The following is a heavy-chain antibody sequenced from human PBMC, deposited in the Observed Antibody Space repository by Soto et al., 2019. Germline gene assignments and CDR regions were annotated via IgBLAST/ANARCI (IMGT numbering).Heavy chain of an antibody. V-gene: IGHV3-30*18. CDR1: GFTFSSYG. J-gene: IGHJ6*02. CDR2: ISYDGSNK. CDR3: AKGYDFWSGYYTGISTNYYYGMDV. D-gene: IGHD3-3*01. Sequence: QVQLVESGGGVVQPGRSLRLSCAASGFTFSSYGMHWVRQAPGKGLEWVAVISYDGSNKYYADSVKGRFTISRDNSKNTLYLQMNSLRAEDTAVYYCAKGYDFWSGYYTGISTNYYYGMDVWGQGTTVTVSS.